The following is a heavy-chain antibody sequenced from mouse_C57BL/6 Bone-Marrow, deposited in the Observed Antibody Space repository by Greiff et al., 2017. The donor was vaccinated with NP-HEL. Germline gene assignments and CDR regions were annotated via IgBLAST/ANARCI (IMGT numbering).Heavy chain of an antibody. CDR3: ARKDYGSSSAY. D-gene: IGHD1-1*01. CDR1: GYTFTSYG. Sequence: QVQLQQSGAELARPGASVKLSCKASGYTFTSYGISWVKQRTGQGLEWIGEIYPRSGNTYYNEKFKGKATLTADKSSSTAYMELRSLTSEDSAVYFCARKDYGSSSAYWGQGTLVTVSA. J-gene: IGHJ3*01. CDR2: IYPRSGNT. V-gene: IGHV1-81*01.